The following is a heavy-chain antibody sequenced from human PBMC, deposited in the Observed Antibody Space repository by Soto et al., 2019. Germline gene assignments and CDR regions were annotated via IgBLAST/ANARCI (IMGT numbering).Heavy chain of an antibody. CDR3: ARENDYTVGYYYGMDV. D-gene: IGHD4-4*01. CDR2: ISSRSSYT. Sequence: GGSLRLSCVASGFSFSDYYMSWIRQAPGKGLEWVSYISSRSSYTNYADSVKGRFTISRDNAKNSLYLHMNSLRAEDTAVYYCARENDYTVGYYYGMDVWGKGTTVTVSS. J-gene: IGHJ6*04. V-gene: IGHV3-11*06. CDR1: GFSFSDYY.